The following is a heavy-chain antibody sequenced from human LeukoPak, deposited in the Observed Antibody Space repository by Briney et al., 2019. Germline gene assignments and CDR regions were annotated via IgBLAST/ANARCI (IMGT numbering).Heavy chain of an antibody. Sequence: GGSLRLSCAASGFTFSNFWMSWVRQAPGKGLEWVANIKKDGSEKYYMDSVKGRFTISRDNAKNSLYLQMNSLRAEDTAVYYCARDPTAAAGIWWYFDYWGQGILVTVSP. CDR3: ARDPTAAAGIWWYFDY. V-gene: IGHV3-7*01. D-gene: IGHD6-13*01. CDR2: IKKDGSEK. CDR1: GFTFSNFW. J-gene: IGHJ4*02.